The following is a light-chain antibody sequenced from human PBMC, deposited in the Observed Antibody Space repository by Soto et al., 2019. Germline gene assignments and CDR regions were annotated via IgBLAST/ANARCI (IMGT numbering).Light chain of an antibody. CDR1: QTISTS. CDR2: GAS. CDR3: QQSYSAAPVT. J-gene: IGKJ5*01. V-gene: IGKV1-39*01. Sequence: DFQMTQSPSSLSASVGDRVIITCRASQTISTSLNWYQQKPGQTPKLLVDGASNLQSGVPSRFSGSGSGTDFTLTISSLQYEDFATYYCQQSYSAAPVTFGQGTRLEIK.